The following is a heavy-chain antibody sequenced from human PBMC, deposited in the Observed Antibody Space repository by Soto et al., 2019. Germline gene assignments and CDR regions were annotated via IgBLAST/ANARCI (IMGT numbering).Heavy chain of an antibody. CDR1: GFTFSSYW. CDR2: INSDGSST. V-gene: IGHV3-74*01. Sequence: EVQLVESGGGLVQPGGSLRLSCAASGFTFSSYWMHWVRQAPGKGLVWVSRINSDGSSTSYADSVKGRFTISRDNAKSTLYLRMNSLRAEDTAVYYCARDNQWLVYYYDYYMDVWGKGTTVTVSS. J-gene: IGHJ6*03. D-gene: IGHD6-19*01. CDR3: ARDNQWLVYYYDYYMDV.